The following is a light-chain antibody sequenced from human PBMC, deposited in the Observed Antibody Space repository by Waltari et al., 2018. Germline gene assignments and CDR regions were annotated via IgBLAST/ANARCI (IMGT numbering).Light chain of an antibody. V-gene: IGLV2-11*01. Sequence: QSALTQPRSVSGSPGQSVTLSCTGTSSDVGGYHSVSWYQQHPGKAPKLMIYDVNKRPSGVPDRFSGSKSGNTASLTISGLQAEDEADFYCCSYAGSYILVFGGGTKLTVL. CDR2: DVN. CDR1: SSDVGGYHS. CDR3: CSYAGSYILV. J-gene: IGLJ2*01.